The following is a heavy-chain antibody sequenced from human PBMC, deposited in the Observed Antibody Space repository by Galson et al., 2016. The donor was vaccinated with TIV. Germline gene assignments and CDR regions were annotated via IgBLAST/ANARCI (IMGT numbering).Heavy chain of an antibody. Sequence: SGAEVKKPGESLKISCKASGYTFTHYPIHWVRQAPGQRLEWMAWINAGNGNTKFSQKMQGRVTLTTDTSASTAYMELTSLRSDDTAVYYCARPPYCGGDCYKYVLWGQGTLVTVSS. D-gene: IGHD2-21*01. CDR1: GYTFTHYP. CDR2: INAGNGNT. J-gene: IGHJ4*02. CDR3: ARPPYCGGDCYKYVL. V-gene: IGHV1-3*01.